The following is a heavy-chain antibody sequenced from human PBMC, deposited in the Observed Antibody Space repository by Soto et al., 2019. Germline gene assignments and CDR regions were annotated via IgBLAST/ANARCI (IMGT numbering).Heavy chain of an antibody. CDR3: ARGGGNFDQ. CDR1: GFTLSGYW. Sequence: EVRLVESGGGLVQPGGSLRLTCAASGFTLSGYWMSWVRQAPGKGLEWVANIKQDGSNKYYVDSVKGRFTISRDNDKNSRDLEMNGLGGGGTAVYFWARGGGNFDQWGQGTLVTVSP. V-gene: IGHV3-7*04. CDR2: IKQDGSNK. D-gene: IGHD3-16*01. J-gene: IGHJ4*02.